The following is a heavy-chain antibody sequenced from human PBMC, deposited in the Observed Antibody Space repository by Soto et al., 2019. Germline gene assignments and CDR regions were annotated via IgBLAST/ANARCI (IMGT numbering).Heavy chain of an antibody. CDR2: IWYDGSNK. CDR3: ARDRTRGITIFGGEYYGMDV. D-gene: IGHD3-3*01. V-gene: IGHV3-33*08. J-gene: IGHJ6*02. Sequence: GGSLRLSWAASGFTFSSYAMHWVRQAPGKGLEWVAVIWYDGSNKYYVDSVKGRFTISRDNSKNTLYLQMNSLRAEDTAVYYCARDRTRGITIFGGEYYGMDVWGQGTTVTVSS. CDR1: GFTFSSYA.